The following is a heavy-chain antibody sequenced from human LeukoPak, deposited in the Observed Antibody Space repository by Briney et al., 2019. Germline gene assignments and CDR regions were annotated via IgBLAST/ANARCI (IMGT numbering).Heavy chain of an antibody. V-gene: IGHV4-39*01. CDR1: GGSISSSIDY. Sequence: SESLSGTPALNGGSISSSIDYCGCIIHPPGKGLEWIAGIHYGGSTYYSPSLKSRLTISIDPSKNQFSLKVRSVTAADTAVYYCAVLAQTYWGQGILVTVSS. CDR3: AVLAQTY. CDR2: IHYGGST. J-gene: IGHJ4*02.